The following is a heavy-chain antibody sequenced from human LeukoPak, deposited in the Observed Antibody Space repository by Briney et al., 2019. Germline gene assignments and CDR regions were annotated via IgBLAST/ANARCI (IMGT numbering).Heavy chain of an antibody. J-gene: IGHJ5*02. V-gene: IGHV3-48*04. CDR3: ARGYYYDSSGYPRERYNWFDP. D-gene: IGHD3-22*01. Sequence: GGSLRLSCAASGFTFSSYSMNWVRQAPGKGLEWVSYISSSSSTIYYADPVKGRFTISRDNAKNSLYLQMNSLRAEDTAVYYCARGYYYDSSGYPRERYNWFDPWGQGTLVTVSS. CDR2: ISSSSSTI. CDR1: GFTFSSYS.